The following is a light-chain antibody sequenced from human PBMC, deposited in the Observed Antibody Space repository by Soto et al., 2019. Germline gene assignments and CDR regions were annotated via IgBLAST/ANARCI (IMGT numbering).Light chain of an antibody. CDR2: EVS. CDR3: SSYTTSSTVA. V-gene: IGLV2-14*01. J-gene: IGLJ2*01. Sequence: QSVLTQSASVSGSPGQSITISCTGTSSDIGGYNYVSWYQQHPDKAPKLMIFEVSNRPSGVSNRFSGSKSGNTASLTISGLLPEDEADYYCSSYTTSSTVAFGGGTKLTAL. CDR1: SSDIGGYNY.